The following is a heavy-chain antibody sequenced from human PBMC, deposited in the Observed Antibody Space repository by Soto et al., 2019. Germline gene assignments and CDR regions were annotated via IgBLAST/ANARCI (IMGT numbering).Heavy chain of an antibody. CDR2: IKTDGSIT. V-gene: IGHV3-74*03. J-gene: IGHJ6*02. Sequence: EVQLVESGGGLVQPGGSLRLSCAASGFTFSSYWMHWVRQAPGKGLVWVSRIKTDGSITTYADSVKGRFTISRDNAKNTLYLQMNSLRAEDTAVYYCVKTETSETTFGMDVWGQGTTVTVSS. D-gene: IGHD4-17*01. CDR1: GFTFSSYW. CDR3: VKTETSETTFGMDV.